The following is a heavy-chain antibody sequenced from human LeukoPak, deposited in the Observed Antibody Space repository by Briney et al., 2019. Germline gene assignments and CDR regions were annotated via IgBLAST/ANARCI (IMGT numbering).Heavy chain of an antibody. CDR2: IYYSGST. J-gene: IGHJ5*02. Sequence: SETLSLTCTVSGGSISSYYWSWIRQPPGKGLEWIGYIYYSGSTNYNPSLKSRVTISVDTSKNQFSLKLSPVTAADTAVYYCAGEFKGWFDPWGQGTLVTVSS. CDR3: AGEFKGWFDP. V-gene: IGHV4-59*01. CDR1: GGSISSYY.